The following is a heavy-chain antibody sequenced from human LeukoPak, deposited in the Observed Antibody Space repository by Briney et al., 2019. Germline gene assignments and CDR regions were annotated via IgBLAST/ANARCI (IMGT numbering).Heavy chain of an antibody. CDR2: IYYSGST. J-gene: IGHJ4*02. V-gene: IGHV4-31*11. D-gene: IGHD1-26*01. CDR1: GGSFSGYY. Sequence: SETLSLTCAVYGGSFSGYYWSWIRQHPGKGLEWIGYIYYSGSTYYNPSLKSRPTISVDTSKNQFSLKLSSVTAADTAVYYCARAIRIVGATRFDYWGQGTLVTVSS. CDR3: ARAIRIVGATRFDY.